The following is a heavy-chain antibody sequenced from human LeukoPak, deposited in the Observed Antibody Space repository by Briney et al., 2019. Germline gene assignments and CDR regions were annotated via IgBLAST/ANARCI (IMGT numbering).Heavy chain of an antibody. CDR1: GFTFSSYA. V-gene: IGHV3-23*01. CDR3: AKHPPMGQDYFDS. Sequence: GGSLRLSCAAFGFTFSSYAMSWVRQAPGQGLEWVAGISSSGGSTYYAKSVKGRFNISRDKSKNTVFLQLNSLSAEDTAVYFCAKHPPMGQDYFDSWGQGTLVAVSS. CDR2: ISSSGGST. D-gene: IGHD3-10*01. J-gene: IGHJ4*02.